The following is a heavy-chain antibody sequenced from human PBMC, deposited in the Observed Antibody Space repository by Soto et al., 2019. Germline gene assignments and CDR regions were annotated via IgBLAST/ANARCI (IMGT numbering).Heavy chain of an antibody. CDR1: GFTFSSYA. Sequence: LRLSCAASGFTFSSYAMSWVRQAPGKGLEWVSAISGSGGSTYYADSVKGRFTISRDNSKNTLYLQMNSLRAEDTAVYYCAKERFGAPSSIAALWGQGTLVTVSS. J-gene: IGHJ4*02. CDR2: ISGSGGST. V-gene: IGHV3-23*01. CDR3: AKERFGAPSSIAAL. D-gene: IGHD6-6*01.